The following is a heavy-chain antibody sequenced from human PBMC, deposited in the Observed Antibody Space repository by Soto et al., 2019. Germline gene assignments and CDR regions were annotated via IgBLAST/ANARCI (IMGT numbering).Heavy chain of an antibody. V-gene: IGHV1-69*13. Sequence: GASVKVSCKASGGTFSSYAISWVRQAPGQGLEWMGGNIPIFGTANYAQKFQGRVTITADESTSTAYMELSSLRSEDTAVYYCARGGSGRYYYGSGSYYNRYYYGMDVWGQGTTVTVSS. CDR3: ARGGSGRYYYGSGSYYNRYYYGMDV. CDR1: GGTFSSYA. D-gene: IGHD3-10*01. J-gene: IGHJ6*02. CDR2: NIPIFGTA.